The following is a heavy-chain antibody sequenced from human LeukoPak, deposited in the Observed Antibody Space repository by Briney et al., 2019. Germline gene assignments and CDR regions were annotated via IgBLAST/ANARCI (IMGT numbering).Heavy chain of an antibody. V-gene: IGHV3-30*04. CDR3: ARDLGLYYFDY. Sequence: PGGSLRVSCAASGFTFSSYAMHWVRQAPGKGLEWVAVISYDGSKKYYADSVKGRFTISRDNSKNTLYLQMNSLRAEDTAVYYCARDLGLYYFDYWGQGTLVTVSS. CDR1: GFTFSSYA. J-gene: IGHJ4*02. CDR2: ISYDGSKK.